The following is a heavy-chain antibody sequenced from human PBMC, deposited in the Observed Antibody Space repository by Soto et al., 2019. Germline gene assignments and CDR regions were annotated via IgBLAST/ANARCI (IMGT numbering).Heavy chain of an antibody. CDR1: GCSLPRGPSS. D-gene: IGHD6-13*01. J-gene: IGHJ5*02. Sequence: SETPSPTCSLSGCSLPRGPSSFDLVRPPPGKGLEWIAYISHSGSTYYNPSLKGRVTVSVDRSKNQFSLKLDSVSAADTAIYYCVRESAPSGPNYFDTWGPGTLVTVS. CDR2: ISHSGST. V-gene: IGHV4-30-2*01. CDR3: VRESAPSGPNYFDT.